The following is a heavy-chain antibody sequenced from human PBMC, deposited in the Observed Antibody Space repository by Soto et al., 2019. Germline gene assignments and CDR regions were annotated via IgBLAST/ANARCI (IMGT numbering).Heavy chain of an antibody. Sequence: SEPLSPTCTVSGCSIRSYYWSWIRQPPGKGLEWIGYIYYSGSTNYTPSLKSRVTISVDTSKNQFSLKLSTVTAADTAVYYCARASIPRIYFDYWGQGTLVTVSS. J-gene: IGHJ4*02. V-gene: IGHV4-59*01. CDR3: ARASIPRIYFDY. CDR2: IYYSGST. CDR1: GCSIRSYY.